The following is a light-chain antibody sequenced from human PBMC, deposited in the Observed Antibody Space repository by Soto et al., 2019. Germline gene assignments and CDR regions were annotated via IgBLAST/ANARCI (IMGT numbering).Light chain of an antibody. CDR2: DAS. J-gene: IGKJ1*01. V-gene: IGKV1-5*01. CDR3: QQYNSYSRT. CDR1: QDIRNY. Sequence: DIQLTLSPSSLSASVGDRVTVTCLTSQDIRNYIAWYQQKPGKAAQRLICDASSLYSGVPSRFSGSGSGTEFTLTISSLQPDEFATDYCQQYNSYSRTFGQGTKVDIK.